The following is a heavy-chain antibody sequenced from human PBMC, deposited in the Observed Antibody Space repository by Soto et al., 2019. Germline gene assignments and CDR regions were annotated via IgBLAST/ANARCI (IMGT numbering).Heavy chain of an antibody. J-gene: IGHJ4*02. Sequence: GASVQVSCKASGGTFRRYAISWVRQAPGQGLEWMGGIIPIFGTANYAQKFQGRVTITADESTSTAYMELSSLRSEDTAVYYCARMREYSSSSGFDYCGQRTLVTVSS. CDR3: ARMREYSSSSGFDY. CDR2: IIPIFGTA. CDR1: GGTFRRYA. D-gene: IGHD6-6*01. V-gene: IGHV1-69*13.